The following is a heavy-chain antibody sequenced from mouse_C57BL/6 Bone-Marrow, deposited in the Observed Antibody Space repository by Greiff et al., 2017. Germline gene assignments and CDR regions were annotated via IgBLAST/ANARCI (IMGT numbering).Heavy chain of an antibody. CDR1: GYTFTSYW. CDR2: IDPSDSYT. D-gene: IGHD4-1*01. V-gene: IGHV1-50*01. CDR3: ARVPNWDGAMDY. Sequence: VQLQQSGAELVKPGASVKLSCKASGYTFTSYWMQWVKQRPGQGLEWIGEIDPSDSYTNYNQKFKGKATLTIDTSSSTAYMQLSSLTSEDSAVYYCARVPNWDGAMDYWGQGTSVTVSS. J-gene: IGHJ4*01.